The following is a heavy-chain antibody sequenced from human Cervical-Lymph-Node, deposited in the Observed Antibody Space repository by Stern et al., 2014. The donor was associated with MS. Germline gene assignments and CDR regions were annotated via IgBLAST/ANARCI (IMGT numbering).Heavy chain of an antibody. CDR2: IIPILVTP. CDR3: ARQDAVAGLDY. Sequence: VQLVESGAEVMKPGSSVKVSCKSSGVPSKNDPISWVRQAPGQGLEWMGGIIPILVTPSYTQKFQGRVTITADGSTGTVYMEISSLRSEDTAVYYCARQDAVAGLDYWGQGTLVTVSS. V-gene: IGHV1-69*01. J-gene: IGHJ4*02. D-gene: IGHD6-19*01. CDR1: GVPSKNDP.